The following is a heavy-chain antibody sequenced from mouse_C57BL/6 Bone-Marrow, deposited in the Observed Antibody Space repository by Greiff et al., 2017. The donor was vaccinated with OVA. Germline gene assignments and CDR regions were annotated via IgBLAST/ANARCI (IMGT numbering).Heavy chain of an antibody. D-gene: IGHD2-3*01. J-gene: IGHJ2*01. CDR1: GFTFSDYG. CDR2: ISSGSSTI. Sequence: EVKLVESGGGLVKPGGSLKLSCAASGFTFSDYGMHWVRQAPEKGLEWVAYISSGSSTIYYADTVKGRFTISRDNAKNTLFLQMTSLRSEDTAMYYCARPHDGYLYYFDYWGQGTTLTVSS. CDR3: ARPHDGYLYYFDY. V-gene: IGHV5-17*01.